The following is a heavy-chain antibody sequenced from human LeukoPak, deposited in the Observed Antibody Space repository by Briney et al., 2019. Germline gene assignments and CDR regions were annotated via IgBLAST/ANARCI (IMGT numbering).Heavy chain of an antibody. CDR1: GYTFTSYD. J-gene: IGHJ3*02. CDR3: ARGPSELGAFDI. CDR2: MNPNSGNT. V-gene: IGHV1-8*03. D-gene: IGHD1-26*01. Sequence: AASVKVSCKASGYTFTSYDINWVRQATGQELEWMGWMNPNSGNTGYAQKFQGRVTITRNTSISTAYMELSSLRSEDTAVYYCARGPSELGAFDIWGQGTMVTVSS.